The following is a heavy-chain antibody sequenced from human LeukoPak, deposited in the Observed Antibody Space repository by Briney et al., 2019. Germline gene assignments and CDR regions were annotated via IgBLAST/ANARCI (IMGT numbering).Heavy chain of an antibody. Sequence: APETLSLTCTVSGGSISSYYWSWIRQPPGKGLEWIGYIYYSGTTNYNPSFKSRVTISVDTSKNQFSLKLSSVTAAGTAVYYCARGVYIAAAQYGYWGQGTLVTVSS. CDR2: IYYSGTT. D-gene: IGHD6-13*01. J-gene: IGHJ4*02. CDR1: GGSISSYY. CDR3: ARGVYIAAAQYGY. V-gene: IGHV4-59*01.